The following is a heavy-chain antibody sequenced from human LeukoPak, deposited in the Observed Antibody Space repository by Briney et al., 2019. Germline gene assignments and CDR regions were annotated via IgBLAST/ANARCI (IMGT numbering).Heavy chain of an antibody. CDR2: ISSSGSTI. J-gene: IGHJ4*02. D-gene: IGHD6-13*01. CDR3: ARGEQQLVPFGY. CDR1: GFTFSSYE. Sequence: GGSLRLSCAASGFTFSSYEMNWVRQAPGKGLEWVSYISSSGSTIYYADSVKGRFTISRDNAKNSLYLQMNSLRAEDTAVYYCARGEQQLVPFGYWGQGTLVTVSS. V-gene: IGHV3-48*03.